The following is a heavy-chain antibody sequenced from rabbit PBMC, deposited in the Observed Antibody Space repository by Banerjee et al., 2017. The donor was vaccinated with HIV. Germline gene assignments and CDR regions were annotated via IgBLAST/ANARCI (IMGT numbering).Heavy chain of an antibody. CDR1: GFDFSSYY. CDR3: ARVNSGWGDFGL. V-gene: IGHV1S7*01. CDR2: IDPVFGST. D-gene: IGHD4-1*01. Sequence: QSLEESGGDLVKPEGSLTLTCTASGFDFSSYYMSWVRQAPGKGLEWIGYIDPVFGSTYYASWVNGRFTISSHNAQNTLYLQLNSLTAADTATYFCARVNSGWGDFGLWGPGTLVTVS. J-gene: IGHJ4*01.